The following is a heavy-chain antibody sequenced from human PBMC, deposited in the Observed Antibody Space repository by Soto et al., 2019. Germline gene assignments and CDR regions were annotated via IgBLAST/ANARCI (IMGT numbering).Heavy chain of an antibody. CDR1: GFTLRIYG. CDR3: AKDKFYA. V-gene: IGHV3-23*01. CDR2: ISGSDGTT. J-gene: IGHJ4*02. D-gene: IGHD2-2*01. Sequence: EVQLLQSEGNLVQPGGSMRLSCAASGFTLRIYGMIWVRLATGKGLERGTSISGSDGTTYYADSVKGRFTISRDNSKNTLYLQINTVSAEDTDVYYCAKDKFYAGGQGPLVTVSS.